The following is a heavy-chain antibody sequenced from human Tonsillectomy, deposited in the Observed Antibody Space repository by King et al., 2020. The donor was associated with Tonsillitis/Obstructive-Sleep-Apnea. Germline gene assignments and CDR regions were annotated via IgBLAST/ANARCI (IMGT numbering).Heavy chain of an antibody. CDR3: ARFDSSGYYYDY. CDR1: GGSFSGYY. D-gene: IGHD3-22*01. CDR2: INHSGST. Sequence: VQLQQWGAGLLKPSETLSLTCAVYGGSFSGYYWSWIRQPPGKGLEWIGEINHSGSTNYNPSLKSRGTISVDTSKNQFALKLSSVTAADTAVYYCARFDSSGYYYDYWGQGTLVTVS. V-gene: IGHV4-34*01. J-gene: IGHJ4*02.